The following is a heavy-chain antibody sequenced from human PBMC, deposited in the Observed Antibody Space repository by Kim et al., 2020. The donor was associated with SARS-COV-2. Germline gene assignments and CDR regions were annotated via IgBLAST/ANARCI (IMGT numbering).Heavy chain of an antibody. D-gene: IGHD1-26*01. CDR3: AREIRDIVGARGFDY. V-gene: IGHV3-30*04. CDR1: GFTFSSYA. J-gene: IGHJ4*01. CDR2: ISYDGSNK. Sequence: GGSLRLSCAASGFTFSSYAMHWVRQAPGKGLEWVAVISYDGSNKYYADSVKGRFTISRDNSKNTLYLQMNSLRAEDTAVYYCAREIRDIVGARGFDYWG.